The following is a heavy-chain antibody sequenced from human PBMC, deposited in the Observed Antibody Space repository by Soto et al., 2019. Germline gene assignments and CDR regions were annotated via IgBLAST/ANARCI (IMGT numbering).Heavy chain of an antibody. D-gene: IGHD2-15*01. J-gene: IGHJ3*02. CDR2: ISGSGGST. CDR1: GFTFSSYA. Sequence: GGSLRLSCAASGFTFSSYAMSWVRQAPGKGLEWVSAISGSGGSTYYADSVKGRFTISRDNSKNTLYLQMNSLRAEDTAVYYCAKDMRTIVVVVAATPKGTDAFDTWGPGTMLTVSS. CDR3: AKDMRTIVVVVAATPKGTDAFDT. V-gene: IGHV3-23*01.